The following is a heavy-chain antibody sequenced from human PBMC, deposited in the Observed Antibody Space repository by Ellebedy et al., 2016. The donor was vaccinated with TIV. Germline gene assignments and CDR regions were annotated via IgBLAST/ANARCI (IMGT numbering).Heavy chain of an antibody. D-gene: IGHD3-3*01. V-gene: IGHV4-59*08. CDR3: ARLRFLEWLPVVGYFDY. Sequence: MPSETLSLTCTVSGGSISSYYWSWIRQPPGKGLEWIGYIYYSGSTNYNPSLKSRVTISVDTSKNQFSLKLSSVTAADTAVYYCARLRFLEWLPVVGYFDYWGQGTLVTVSS. J-gene: IGHJ4*02. CDR1: GGSISSYY. CDR2: IYYSGST.